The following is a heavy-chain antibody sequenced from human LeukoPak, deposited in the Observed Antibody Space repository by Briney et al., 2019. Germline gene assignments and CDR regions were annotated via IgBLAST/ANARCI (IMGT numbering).Heavy chain of an antibody. Sequence: GGSLRLSCAASGFTASSNYMSWVRQAPGKGLEWVSVIYSGGSTYYADSVKGRFTISRDNSKNTLYLQMNSLRAEDTAVYYCARERGAMDLLVGYFDYWGQGTLVTVSS. CDR1: GFTASSNY. CDR3: ARERGAMDLLVGYFDY. D-gene: IGHD5-18*01. CDR2: IYSGGST. V-gene: IGHV3-53*01. J-gene: IGHJ4*02.